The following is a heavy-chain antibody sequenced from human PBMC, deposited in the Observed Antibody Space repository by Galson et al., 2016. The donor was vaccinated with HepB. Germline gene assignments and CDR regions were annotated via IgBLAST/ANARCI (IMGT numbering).Heavy chain of an antibody. CDR3: AKDVWRWGFDF. V-gene: IGHV3-23*01. CDR2: INGDNDDT. Sequence: SLRLSCAASGFTFGRNAMSWVRQAPGKGLEWVSAINGDNDDTVYADSVKGRFTISRDVSKNTLYLQMNSLRAEDTALYYCAKDVWRWGFDFGGRGTMVTVSS. CDR1: GFTFGRNA. D-gene: IGHD4-23*01. J-gene: IGHJ3*01.